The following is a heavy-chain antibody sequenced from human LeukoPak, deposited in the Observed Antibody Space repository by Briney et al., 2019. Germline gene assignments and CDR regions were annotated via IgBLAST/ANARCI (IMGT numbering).Heavy chain of an antibody. CDR3: ARDGSTSRYQHYFDY. Sequence: SETLSLTCTVSGGSISSYYWSWIRQPPGKGLEWIGYIYYSGSTNYNPSLKSRVTISVDTSKNQFSLKLSSVTAADTAVYYCARDGSTSRYQHYFDYWGQGTLVTVS. CDR2: IYYSGST. J-gene: IGHJ4*02. V-gene: IGHV4-59*01. CDR1: GGSISSYY. D-gene: IGHD2-2*01.